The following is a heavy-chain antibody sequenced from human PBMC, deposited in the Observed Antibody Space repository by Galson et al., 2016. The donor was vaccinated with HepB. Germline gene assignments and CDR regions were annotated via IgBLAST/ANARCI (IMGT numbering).Heavy chain of an antibody. J-gene: IGHJ6*02. Sequence: SLRLSCAASGFTFDDHGMHWVRQAPGKGLEWVALISGDGGNTYYADSVKGRFTISRVNRKNSLYLQMNSLRTEDTALYYCAKEGVWSGYYFYYGIDVWGQGTMVTVSS. CDR3: AKEGVWSGYYFYYGIDV. V-gene: IGHV3-43*02. D-gene: IGHD3-3*01. CDR1: GFTFDDHG. CDR2: ISGDGGNT.